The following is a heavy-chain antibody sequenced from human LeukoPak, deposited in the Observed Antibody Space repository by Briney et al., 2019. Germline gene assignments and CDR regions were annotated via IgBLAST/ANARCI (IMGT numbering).Heavy chain of an antibody. Sequence: GGSLRLPCAASGFTFSSYAMSWVRQAPGKGLEWVSYISSSGSTIYYADSVKGRFTISRDNSKNTLYLQMNSLRAEDTAVYYCAKDLGYDYVWGEGNFYDYWGQGTLVTVSS. V-gene: IGHV3-23*01. CDR3: AKDLGYDYVWGEGNFYDY. D-gene: IGHD3-16*01. J-gene: IGHJ4*02. CDR2: ISSSGSTI. CDR1: GFTFSSYA.